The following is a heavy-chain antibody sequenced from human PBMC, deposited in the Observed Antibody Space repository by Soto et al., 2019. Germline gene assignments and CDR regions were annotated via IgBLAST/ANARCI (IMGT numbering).Heavy chain of an antibody. D-gene: IGHD6-13*01. CDR3: ARAPYSSSWSGDSASVLDY. J-gene: IGHJ4*02. V-gene: IGHV4-31*03. CDR2: IYYTGNT. Sequence: PSETLSLTCTVSGGSISSGGCYWSWIRQPPGKGLEWIGYIYYTGNTDYNPSLRSRVTISVDTSKNQFSLKLSSVTAADTAVYYCARAPYSSSWSGDSASVLDYWGQGTLVTVSS. CDR1: GGSISSGGCY.